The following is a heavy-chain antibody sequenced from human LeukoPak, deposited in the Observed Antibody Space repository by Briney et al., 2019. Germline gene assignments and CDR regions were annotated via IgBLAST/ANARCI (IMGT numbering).Heavy chain of an antibody. CDR1: GFTFSSYA. Sequence: GGSLRLSCAASGFTFSSYAMHWVRQAPGKGLEWVAVISYDGSNKYYADSVKGRFTISRDNSKNTLYLQMNSLRVEDTAMYYCARGHWGLDYWGQGTLVTVSS. CDR2: ISYDGSNK. J-gene: IGHJ4*02. D-gene: IGHD7-27*01. V-gene: IGHV3-30*04. CDR3: ARGHWGLDY.